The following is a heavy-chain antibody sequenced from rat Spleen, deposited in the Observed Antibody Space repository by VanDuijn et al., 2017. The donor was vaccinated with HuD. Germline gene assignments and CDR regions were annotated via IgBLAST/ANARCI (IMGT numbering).Heavy chain of an antibody. D-gene: IGHD1-9*01. V-gene: IGHV5-29*01. J-gene: IGHJ2*01. CDR1: GFTFSNYW. CDR2: ISYGDSSGHSST. Sequence: EVQLVESGGGLVQPGRSLKLSCVASGFTFSNYWMYWIRQAPGKGLEWVATISYGDSSGHSSTYYRDSVKGRFTISRDNAKSTLSLQMDSLRSEDTATYYCARRHYGYTDYFDYWGQGVMVTVSS. CDR3: ARRHYGYTDYFDY.